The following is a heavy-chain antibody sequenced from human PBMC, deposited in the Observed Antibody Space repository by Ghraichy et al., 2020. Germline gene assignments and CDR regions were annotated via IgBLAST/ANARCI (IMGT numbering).Heavy chain of an antibody. V-gene: IGHV3-23*01. CDR2: ISGSGGST. Sequence: GESLNISCAASGFTFSSYAMSWVRQAPGKGLEWVSAISGSGGSTYYADSVKGRFTISRDNSKNTLYLQMNSLRAEDTAVYYCAKAHRSYCSGGSCYLSYYYYYMDVWGKGTTVTVSS. J-gene: IGHJ6*03. D-gene: IGHD2-15*01. CDR1: GFTFSSYA. CDR3: AKAHRSYCSGGSCYLSYYYYYMDV.